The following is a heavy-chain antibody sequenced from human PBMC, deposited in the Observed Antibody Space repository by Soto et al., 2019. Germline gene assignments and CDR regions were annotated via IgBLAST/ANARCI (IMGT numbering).Heavy chain of an antibody. V-gene: IGHV3-21*01. CDR1: GFTFSSYS. CDR2: ISSSSSYI. D-gene: IGHD5-12*01. CDR3: ARDREASRGYALMPHNY. J-gene: IGHJ4*02. Sequence: PGGSLRLSCAASGFTFSSYSMNWVRQAPGKGLEWVSSISSSSSYIYYADSVKGRFTISRDNAKNSLYLQMNSLRAEDTAVYYCARDREASRGYALMPHNYWGQGTLVTVSS.